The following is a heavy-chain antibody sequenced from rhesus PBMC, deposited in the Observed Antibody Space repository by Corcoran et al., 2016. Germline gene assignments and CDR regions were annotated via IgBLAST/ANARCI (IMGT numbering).Heavy chain of an antibody. D-gene: IGHD3-3*01. V-gene: IGHV3-178*01. J-gene: IGHJ4*01. CDR2: ISNGGDDT. CDR3: ARDSGEGLDF. CDR1: GFTFSDYY. Sequence: EVHLVESGGGLAKPGGSLRLSCAASGFTFSDYYMDWVRQAPGKGLEWVSRISNGGDDTSYADSVKGRVTISRENAKNTLYLKVDSLRPEDTAVYYCARDSGEGLDFWGQGVLVTVSS.